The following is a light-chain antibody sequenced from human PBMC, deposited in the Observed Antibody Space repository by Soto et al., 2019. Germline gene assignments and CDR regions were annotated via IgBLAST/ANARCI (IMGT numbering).Light chain of an antibody. CDR1: RSNIGSNA. Sequence: QSVLTQPPSASGAPGQRVTISSPGSRSNIGSNAVSWYQQLPGKAPKLLIYDNNQRPSGVPDRFSASKSGTSASLAISGLQSEDEADYYCAVWDDSQNGFFAFGTGTKVTVL. J-gene: IGLJ1*01. CDR2: DNN. V-gene: IGLV1-44*01. CDR3: AVWDDSQNGFFA.